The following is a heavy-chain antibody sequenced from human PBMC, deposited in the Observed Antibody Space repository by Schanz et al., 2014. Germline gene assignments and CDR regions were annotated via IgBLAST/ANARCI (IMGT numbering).Heavy chain of an antibody. V-gene: IGHV3-23*04. CDR1: GFTVNNYA. J-gene: IGHJ4*02. D-gene: IGHD6-19*01. CDR2: ITRQGTT. Sequence: EVRLVESGGGLVKPGGSLRLSCTVSGFTVNNYAMNWVRQAPGRGLEWVSGITRQGTTYYADFVKGRFSISRDLSSNTLYLQMNSQRADDSAIYYCAKDHPSSGWPAFDVWGQGTQVTVSS. CDR3: AKDHPSSGWPAFDV.